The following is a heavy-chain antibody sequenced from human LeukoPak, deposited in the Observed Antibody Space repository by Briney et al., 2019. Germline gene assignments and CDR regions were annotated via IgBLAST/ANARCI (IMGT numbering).Heavy chain of an antibody. CDR3: AKSNGYGLIDN. Sequence: SETLSLTCTVSGASIRSNYYWGWVRQPPGKALEWIGNIFYSGSTYYSPSLKSRVTISLDTSRNQFSLKLNSVTAADTAVYYCAKSNGYGLIDNWGQGAMVTVSS. D-gene: IGHD3-10*01. J-gene: IGHJ3*01. CDR2: IFYSGST. V-gene: IGHV4-39*07. CDR1: GASIRSNYY.